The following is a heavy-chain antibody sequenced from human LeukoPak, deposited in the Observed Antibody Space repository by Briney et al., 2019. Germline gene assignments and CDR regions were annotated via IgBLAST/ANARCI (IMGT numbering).Heavy chain of an antibody. Sequence: SVTVSCKASGGTFSSHDISWVRQAPGQGLEWMGGITPIFGTAVYAQKFQGRVTITAVESMSTVYMELSSLRSEDTAIYYCARGWLAETTVVTPYNYWGQGTLVTVSS. CDR2: ITPIFGTA. J-gene: IGHJ4*02. CDR3: ARGWLAETTVVTPYNY. CDR1: GGTFSSHD. D-gene: IGHD4-23*01. V-gene: IGHV1-69*13.